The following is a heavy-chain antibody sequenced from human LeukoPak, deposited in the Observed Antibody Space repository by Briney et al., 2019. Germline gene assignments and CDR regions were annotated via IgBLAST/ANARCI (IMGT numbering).Heavy chain of an antibody. Sequence: GASVKVSCKASGYTFTGYGISWVRQAPGQGLEWMGWISAYNGNTNYAQKLQGRVTMTTDTSTSTAYMELRSPRSDDTAVYYCARVAYDSSGSYFDYWGQGTLVTVSS. CDR1: GYTFTGYG. V-gene: IGHV1-18*01. J-gene: IGHJ4*02. D-gene: IGHD3-22*01. CDR3: ARVAYDSSGSYFDY. CDR2: ISAYNGNT.